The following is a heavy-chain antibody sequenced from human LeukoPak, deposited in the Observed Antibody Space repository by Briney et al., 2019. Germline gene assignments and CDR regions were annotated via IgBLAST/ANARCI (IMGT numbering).Heavy chain of an antibody. D-gene: IGHD3-22*01. V-gene: IGHV3-30-3*01. CDR1: GFTFSSYA. Sequence: GGSLRLSCAASGFTFSSYAMHWVRQAPGKGLEWVAVISYDGSNKYYADSVKGRFTISRDNSKNTLYLQMNSLRAEDTAVYYCARNRPDSSGYYWVFDYWGQGTLVTVSS. J-gene: IGHJ4*02. CDR2: ISYDGSNK. CDR3: ARNRPDSSGYYWVFDY.